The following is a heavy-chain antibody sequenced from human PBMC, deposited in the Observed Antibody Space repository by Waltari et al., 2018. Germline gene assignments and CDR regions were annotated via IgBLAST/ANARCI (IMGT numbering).Heavy chain of an antibody. CDR1: GGSISSYY. CDR2: IYYSGST. Sequence: QVQLQESGPGLVKPSETLSLTCTVSGGSISSYYCSWIRQPPGKGLEWIGYIYYSGSTNHNPSLKSRVTRSVETSKNQFSLKLSSVTAADKAVYYCARGDWVGYSDGYEYFQHWGQGTLVTVSS. D-gene: IGHD5-18*01. J-gene: IGHJ1*01. CDR3: ARGDWVGYSDGYEYFQH. V-gene: IGHV4-59*01.